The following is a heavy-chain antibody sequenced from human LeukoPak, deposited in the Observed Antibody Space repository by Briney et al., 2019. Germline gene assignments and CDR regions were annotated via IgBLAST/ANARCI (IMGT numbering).Heavy chain of an antibody. CDR1: GGSISSTSYY. Sequence: PSETLSLTCTVSGGSISSTSYYWGWIRQPPGKGPEWIGILYYSGTTSYSPSLQSPVTISVDTSKNQCTPKLSSPTAADAAVYYCARSSIHVGVVIFWGQGTLVTVSS. CDR2: LYYSGTT. V-gene: IGHV4-39*01. J-gene: IGHJ4*02. CDR3: ARSSIHVGVVIF. D-gene: IGHD3-3*01.